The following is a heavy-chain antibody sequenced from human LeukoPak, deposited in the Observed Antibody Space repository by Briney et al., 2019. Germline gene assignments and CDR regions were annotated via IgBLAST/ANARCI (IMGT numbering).Heavy chain of an antibody. CDR3: ARGIRGISKH. J-gene: IGHJ4*02. D-gene: IGHD3-10*01. CDR1: SGSISGDHW. Sequence: SGTLSLTCAVSSGSISGDHWWTWVRQAPGKGLEWIGEIYLSGITNYNPSLRGRVTLSVDKPKDQLSLKLTSVTVADTAVYFCARGIRGISKHWGQGTLVTVSS. CDR2: IYLSGIT. V-gene: IGHV4-4*02.